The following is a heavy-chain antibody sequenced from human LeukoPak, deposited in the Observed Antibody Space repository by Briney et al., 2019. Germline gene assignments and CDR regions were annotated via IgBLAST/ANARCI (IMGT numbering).Heavy chain of an antibody. CDR1: GGSVSSGIYY. CDR2: IYYSGST. D-gene: IGHD3-9*01. Sequence: PSETLSLTCTVSGGSVSSGIYYWSWIRQPPGKGLEWIGYIYYSGSTNYNPSLKSRVTISVDTSKNQFSLKLSSVTAADTAVYYCARVGYDILTGYYVRSYYYYGMDVWGQGTTVTVSS. CDR3: ARVGYDILTGYYVRSYYYYGMDV. J-gene: IGHJ6*02. V-gene: IGHV4-61*01.